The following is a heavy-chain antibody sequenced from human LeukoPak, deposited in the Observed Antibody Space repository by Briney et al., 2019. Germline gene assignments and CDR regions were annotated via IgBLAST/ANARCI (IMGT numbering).Heavy chain of an antibody. D-gene: IGHD3-10*01. CDR2: VSSTSGYI. J-gene: IGHJ6*03. V-gene: IGHV3-21*01. Sequence: GSLRLSCAASGFSFSIYTVNWVRQAPGKGLEWVSSVSSTSGYIYYPDSVKGRFTISRDNAKDSLFLQMNSLRAEDTAVYYCARGQGFAGYMDVWGKGTTVTVSS. CDR1: GFSFSIYT. CDR3: ARGQGFAGYMDV.